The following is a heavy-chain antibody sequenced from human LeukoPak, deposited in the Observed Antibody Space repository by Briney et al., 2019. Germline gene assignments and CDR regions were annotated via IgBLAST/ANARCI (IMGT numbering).Heavy chain of an antibody. CDR2: ISSSGSSI. Sequence: PGGSLRLSCAASGFTFSSYEMNWVRQAPGKGLEWVSYISSSGSSIFYADSVKGRFTISRDNAKNSLYLQMNSLRAEDTAVYYCARVYGGNSGALGYWGQGTLVTVSS. CDR3: ARVYGGNSGALGY. D-gene: IGHD4-23*01. J-gene: IGHJ4*02. V-gene: IGHV3-48*03. CDR1: GFTFSSYE.